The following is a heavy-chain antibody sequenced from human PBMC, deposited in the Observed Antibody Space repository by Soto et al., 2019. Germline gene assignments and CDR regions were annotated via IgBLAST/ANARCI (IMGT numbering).Heavy chain of an antibody. Sequence: SETLPLTCDAYGGSFTGCYWTWTRQPAVTGLEWIGEINHSGSTNYNPSLKSRVTISVDTSKNQFSLKLTSVTAADTAVYYCARDKIPGIFNYWGQGTPVPVSS. CDR2: INHSGST. CDR1: GGSFTGCY. CDR3: ARDKIPGIFNY. V-gene: IGHV4-34*01. J-gene: IGHJ4*02. D-gene: IGHD2-21*01.